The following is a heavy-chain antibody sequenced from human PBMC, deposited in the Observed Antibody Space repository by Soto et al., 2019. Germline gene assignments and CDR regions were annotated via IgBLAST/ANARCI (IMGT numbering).Heavy chain of an antibody. Sequence: QITLKESGPTLVTPTQTLTLTCTFSGFSLTTSGVGVGWIRQPPGKALEWLTLIYWNDDKRYSPSLRSRLTITKDTSRNQVVLRMTDMDPVDTATYYCASLPALYGPGSYRFDSCGQGTLVTVSS. CDR1: GFSLTTSGVG. V-gene: IGHV2-5*01. CDR3: ASLPALYGPGSYRFDS. D-gene: IGHD3-10*01. J-gene: IGHJ4*02. CDR2: IYWNDDK.